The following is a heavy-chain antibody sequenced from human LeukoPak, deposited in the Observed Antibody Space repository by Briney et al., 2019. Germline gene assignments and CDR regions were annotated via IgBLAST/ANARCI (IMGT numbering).Heavy chain of an antibody. Sequence: SETLSLTCTVSGGSISSSSYYWGWIRQPPGKGLEWIGSIYYSGSTYYNPSLKSRVTISVDTSKNQFSLKLSSVTAADTAVYYCARGVKDGGSGSYYGYWGQGTLVTVSS. V-gene: IGHV4-39*01. CDR1: GGSISSSSYY. J-gene: IGHJ4*02. CDR2: IYYSGST. D-gene: IGHD3-10*01. CDR3: ARGVKDGGSGSYYGY.